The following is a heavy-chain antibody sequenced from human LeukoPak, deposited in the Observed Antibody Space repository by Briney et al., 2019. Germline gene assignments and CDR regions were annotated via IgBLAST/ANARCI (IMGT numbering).Heavy chain of an antibody. Sequence: SETLSLTCTVSGGSISSSSYYWGWIRQPPGKGLEWIGSIYYSGSTYYNPSLKSRVTISVDTSKNQFSLKLSSVTAADTAVYYCARRIAGNWFDPWGQGTLVTVPS. D-gene: IGHD6-13*01. CDR1: GGSISSSSYY. CDR2: IYYSGST. CDR3: ARRIAGNWFDP. J-gene: IGHJ5*02. V-gene: IGHV4-39*07.